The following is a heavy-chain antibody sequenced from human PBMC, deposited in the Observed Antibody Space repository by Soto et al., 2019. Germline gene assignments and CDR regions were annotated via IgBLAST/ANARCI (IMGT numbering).Heavy chain of an antibody. V-gene: IGHV3-23*01. CDR1: GFTFSSYA. D-gene: IGHD6-19*01. CDR2: ISGTGSTT. CDR3: AKVGFSSGWSPSYFDY. J-gene: IGHJ4*02. Sequence: EVQLLESGGGLVQPGRSLRLSCAASGFTFSSYAMNWVRQAPGKGLEWVSAISGTGSTTYYADSVKGRFTISRDNSKNTMYLQMNSLRVEDTAAFNCAKVGFSSGWSPSYFDYWGQGTLVTVSS.